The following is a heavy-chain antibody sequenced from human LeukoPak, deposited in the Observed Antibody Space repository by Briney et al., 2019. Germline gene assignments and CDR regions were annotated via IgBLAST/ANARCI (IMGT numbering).Heavy chain of an antibody. CDR3: VREGGGSCSGGSCFRFDP. CDR2: IHPDAGGT. D-gene: IGHD2-15*01. J-gene: IGHJ5*02. V-gene: IGHV1-46*01. CDR1: GFTLTKYY. Sequence: GASVKVSCKASGFTLTKYYMHWVRHAPGQGPEWMGAIHPDAGGTSYAPNFRGRVTMTRSTGAVFMELAGLTYDDTAVYYCVREGGGSCSGGSCFRFDPWGQGTLVTVSS.